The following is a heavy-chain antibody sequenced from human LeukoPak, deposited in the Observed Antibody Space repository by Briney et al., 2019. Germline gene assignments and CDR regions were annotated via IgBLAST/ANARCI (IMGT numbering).Heavy chain of an antibody. CDR1: GVSISSYY. J-gene: IGHJ3*02. V-gene: IGHV4-59*01. Sequence: SETLSLTCTVSGVSISSYYWSWIRRPPGKGLEWIGYIYYSGSTNYNPSLKSRVTISVDTSKNQFSLNLSSVTAADTAVYYCARVVAAADAFDIWGQGTMVTVSS. D-gene: IGHD6-25*01. CDR3: ARVVAAADAFDI. CDR2: IYYSGST.